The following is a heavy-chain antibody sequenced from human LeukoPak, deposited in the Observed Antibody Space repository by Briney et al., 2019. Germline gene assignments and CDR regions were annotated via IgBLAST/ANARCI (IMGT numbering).Heavy chain of an antibody. CDR3: ARVVKGANYFDY. J-gene: IGHJ4*02. CDR1: GYTLTELS. V-gene: IGHV1-3*01. D-gene: IGHD3-22*01. CDR2: INAGNGNT. Sequence: ASVKVSCKVSGYTLTELSMHWVRQAPGQRLEWMGWINAGNGNTKYSQKFQGRVTITRDTSASTAYMELSSLRSEDTAVYYCARVVKGANYFDYWGQGTLVTVSS.